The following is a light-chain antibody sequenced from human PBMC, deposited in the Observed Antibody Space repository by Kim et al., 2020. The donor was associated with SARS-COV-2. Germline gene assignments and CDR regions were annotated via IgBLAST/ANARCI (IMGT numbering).Light chain of an antibody. CDR3: QPRADWPVT. V-gene: IGKV3-11*01. Sequence: EIVLTQSPATLSLSPGARATLSCRASQSVSIYLAWYQQKPGQAPRLLIHDASDRATGIPPRFRGSGSGTDFTLTISSLEPEDFALYYCQPRADWPVTFGGGTKVDIK. J-gene: IGKJ4*01. CDR2: DAS. CDR1: QSVSIY.